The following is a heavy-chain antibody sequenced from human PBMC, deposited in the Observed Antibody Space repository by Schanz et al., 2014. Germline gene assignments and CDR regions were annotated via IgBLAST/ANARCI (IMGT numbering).Heavy chain of an antibody. J-gene: IGHJ5*02. V-gene: IGHV1-8*01. D-gene: IGHD5-12*01. CDR1: GDTFSKYN. CDR3: ARGPLGTSP. CDR2: MNPNSGNP. Sequence: QVQLVQSEAEVKKPGSSVKVSCQAFGDTFSKYNIMWVRQAPGQGLEWLGWMNPNSGNPGFAQKFRGRVTMTRNTSMSTAYIELHILTSEDTAVYYCARGPLGTSPWGQGTLVTVSS.